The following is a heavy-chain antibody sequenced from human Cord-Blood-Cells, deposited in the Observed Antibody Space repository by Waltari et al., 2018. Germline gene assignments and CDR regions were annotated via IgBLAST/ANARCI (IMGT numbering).Heavy chain of an antibody. CDR1: GFTFSGSA. CDR2: IRSKANSYAT. V-gene: IGHV3-73*02. J-gene: IGHJ4*02. CDR3: TRQGPVVGATDY. Sequence: EVQLVESGGGLVQPGGALKLSCAASGFTFSGSAMHWVGQASGKGLEWVGRIRSKANSYATAYAASVKGRFTISRDDSKNTAYLQMNSLKTEDTAVYYCTRQGPVVGATDYWGQGTLVTVSS. D-gene: IGHD1-26*01.